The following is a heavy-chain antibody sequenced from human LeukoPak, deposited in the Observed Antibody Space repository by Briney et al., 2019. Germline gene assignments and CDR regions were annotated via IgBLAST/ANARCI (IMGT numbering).Heavy chain of an antibody. V-gene: IGHV4-59*11. CDR3: ARAGRTSGFYLGEF. D-gene: IGHD3-22*01. Sequence: SETLSLTCTVSGGSISSHYWNWIRQPPGKALEWIGCIHYSGSTNYNPSLKSRVTISVDTSKNQFSLKLSSVTAADTALYYCARAGRTSGFYLGEFWGQGTLVTVSS. CDR2: IHYSGST. CDR1: GGSISSHY. J-gene: IGHJ4*02.